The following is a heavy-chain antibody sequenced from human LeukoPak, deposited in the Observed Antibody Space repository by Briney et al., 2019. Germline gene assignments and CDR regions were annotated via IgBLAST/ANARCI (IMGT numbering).Heavy chain of an antibody. V-gene: IGHV4-34*01. CDR2: INHSGST. D-gene: IGHD6-13*01. CDR1: GGSFSGYY. J-gene: IGHJ5*02. CDR3: ARQLLSSSRYGGWFDP. Sequence: SETLSLTCAVYGGSFSGYYWSWIRQPPGKGLEWIGEINHSGSTNYNPSLKSRVTISVGTSKNQFSLKLSSVTAADTAVYYCARQLLSSSRYGGWFDPWGQGTLVTVSS.